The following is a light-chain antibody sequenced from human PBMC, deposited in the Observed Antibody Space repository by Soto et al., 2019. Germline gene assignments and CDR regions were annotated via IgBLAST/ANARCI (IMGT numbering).Light chain of an antibody. Sequence: EIVMTQSPGTLSLSPGETATLSCRASQSVSSNYVAWFHQKPGQAPRLLTYGASSRATGIPDRFSGGGSGTDFTLTVTRLEPEDFAVYYCQQYGSSITFGQGTRLEIK. V-gene: IGKV3-20*01. CDR3: QQYGSSIT. J-gene: IGKJ5*01. CDR1: QSVSSNY. CDR2: GAS.